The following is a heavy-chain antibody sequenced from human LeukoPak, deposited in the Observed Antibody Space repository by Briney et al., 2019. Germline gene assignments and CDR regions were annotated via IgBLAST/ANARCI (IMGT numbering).Heavy chain of an antibody. CDR3: ARKARGGAGVCFSY. J-gene: IGHJ4*02. CDR2: ISYDGSNK. D-gene: IGHD1-26*01. V-gene: IGHV3-30-3*01. CDR1: GFTFSSYA. Sequence: GGSLRLSCAASGFTFSSYAMHWVRQAPGKGLEWVAVISYDGSNKYYADSVKGRFTIPRDNSKNTLYLQMNSLRAEDTAVYYCARKARGGAGVCFSYWGGGTLVAASS.